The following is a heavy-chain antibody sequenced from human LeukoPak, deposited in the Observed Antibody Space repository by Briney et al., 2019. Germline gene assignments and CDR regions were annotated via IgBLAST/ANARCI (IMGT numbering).Heavy chain of an antibody. V-gene: IGHV3-30-3*01. Sequence: GGSLRLSCAASGFTFSSYAMHWVRQAPGKGLEWVAVISYDGSNKYYADSVKGRFTISRDNSKNTLYLQMNSLRAEDTAVYYCARDLSYYYDSSGYPLWGQGTMVTVSS. D-gene: IGHD3-22*01. CDR2: ISYDGSNK. CDR3: ARDLSYYYDSSGYPL. CDR1: GFTFSSYA. J-gene: IGHJ3*01.